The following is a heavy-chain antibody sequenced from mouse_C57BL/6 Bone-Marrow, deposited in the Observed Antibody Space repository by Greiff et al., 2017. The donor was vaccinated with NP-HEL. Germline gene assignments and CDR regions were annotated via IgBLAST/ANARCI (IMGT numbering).Heavy chain of an antibody. V-gene: IGHV1-15*01. CDR1: GYTFTDYE. D-gene: IGHD1-1*01. CDR2: IDPETGGT. Sequence: QVQLQQSGAELVRPGASVTLSCKASGYTFTDYEMHWVKQTPVHGLEWIGAIDPETGGTAYNQKFKGKAILTADKSSSTAYMELRSLTSEDSAVYYCYYGSSYVWFAYWGQGTLVTVSA. CDR3: YYGSSYVWFAY. J-gene: IGHJ3*01.